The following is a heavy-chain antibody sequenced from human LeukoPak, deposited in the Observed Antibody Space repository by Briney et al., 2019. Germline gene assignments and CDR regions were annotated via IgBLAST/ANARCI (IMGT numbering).Heavy chain of an antibody. CDR2: INAGNGNT. J-gene: IGHJ5*02. D-gene: IGHD6-13*01. CDR3: AREVVESYSSSWYEGNWFDP. Sequence: GASVKVSCKASGYTFTSYAMHWVRQAPGQRLEWMGWINAGNGNTKYSQKFQGRVTITRDTSASTAYMELSSLRSEDTAVYYCAREVVESYSSSWYEGNWFDPWGQGTLVTVSS. V-gene: IGHV1-3*01. CDR1: GYTFTSYA.